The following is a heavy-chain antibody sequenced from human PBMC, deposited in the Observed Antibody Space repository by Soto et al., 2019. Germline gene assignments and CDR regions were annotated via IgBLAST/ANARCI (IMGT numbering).Heavy chain of an antibody. CDR1: GFTFSSYS. Sequence: GGSLRLSCAASGFTFSSYSMNWVRQAPGKGLEWVSSISSSSSYIYYADSVKGRFTISRDNAKNSLYLQMNSLRAEDTAVYYCARRMMDYGGNSVWFDPWGPGTLVTVSS. D-gene: IGHD4-17*01. V-gene: IGHV3-21*01. CDR2: ISSSSSYI. CDR3: ARRMMDYGGNSVWFDP. J-gene: IGHJ5*02.